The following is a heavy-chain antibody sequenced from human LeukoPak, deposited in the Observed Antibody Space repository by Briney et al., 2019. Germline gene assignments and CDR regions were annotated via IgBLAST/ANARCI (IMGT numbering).Heavy chain of an antibody. CDR2: MSGSGDGT. D-gene: IGHD3-16*01. CDR1: GFTFSSYG. Sequence: GRSLRLSCAASGFTFSSYGMHWVRQAPGKGLEWVSAMSGSGDGTYYADSVKGRFTISRDNSKNTLYLQMNSLRAEDTAVYYCAKMMGQRLYDYCMDVWGKGTTVTVSS. V-gene: IGHV3-23*01. CDR3: AKMMGQRLYDYCMDV. J-gene: IGHJ6*03.